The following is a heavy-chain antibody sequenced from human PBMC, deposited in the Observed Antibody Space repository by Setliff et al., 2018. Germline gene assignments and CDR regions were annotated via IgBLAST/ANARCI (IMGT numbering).Heavy chain of an antibody. CDR3: ARVASIMILVDIFFPNDAFDI. V-gene: IGHV3-21*01. D-gene: IGHD3-22*01. Sequence: GGSLRLSCAAPGFTFSIYSMHWVRQAPGKGLEWVSSISPRSIYIYYGDSVKGRFTISRDNAKNSLYPQMNSLRAEDTAVYYCARVASIMILVDIFFPNDAFDIWGQGTMVTVSS. J-gene: IGHJ3*02. CDR1: GFTFSIYS. CDR2: ISPRSIYI.